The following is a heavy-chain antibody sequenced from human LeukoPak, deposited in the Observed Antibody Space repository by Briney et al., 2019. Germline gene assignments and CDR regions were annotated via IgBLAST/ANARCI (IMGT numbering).Heavy chain of an antibody. CDR3: ARGGRGSSTGASGWFDP. J-gene: IGHJ5*02. D-gene: IGHD6-6*01. V-gene: IGHV1-69*02. CDR2: XXPILGIA. Sequence: SVTLSCTASGGTFSSYTISWVRQAPGQGLXXXXXXXPILGIANYAQKFQGRVTITADKSTSTAYMELSSLRSEDTAVYYCARGGRGSSTGASGWFDPWGQGTLVTVSS. CDR1: GGTFSSYT.